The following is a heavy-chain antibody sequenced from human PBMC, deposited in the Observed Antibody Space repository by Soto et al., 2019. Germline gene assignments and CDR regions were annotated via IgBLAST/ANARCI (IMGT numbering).Heavy chain of an antibody. CDR2: IYFDGITT. V-gene: IGHV3-74*01. D-gene: IGHD1-26*01. CDR1: GFTFNTHW. J-gene: IGHJ4*02. Sequence: GGSLRLSCTASGFTFNTHWMHWVRQAPGKGLVWVSRIYFDGITTNYADSVKGRFTVSRDNAKNTVYLHVNTLRDEDTAVYYCARGGAMGVDYWGQGTLVTVSS. CDR3: ARGGAMGVDY.